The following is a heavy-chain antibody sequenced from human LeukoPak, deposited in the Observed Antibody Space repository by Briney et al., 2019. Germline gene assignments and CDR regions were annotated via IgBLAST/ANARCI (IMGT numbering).Heavy chain of an antibody. J-gene: IGHJ4*02. D-gene: IGHD6-19*01. V-gene: IGHV4-39*07. CDR1: GDSFTSVTNY. CDR2: GDYSGGT. Sequence: SETLSLTCTVSGDSFTSVTNYWAWIRQPPGKGLEWIASGDYSGGTYYNPSLESRVAISADMSKNQVSLKLTSVTGADTAVYYCAGERGEEYSSGWYKTNYFYNWGQGIRVTVSS. CDR3: AGERGEEYSSGWYKTNYFYN.